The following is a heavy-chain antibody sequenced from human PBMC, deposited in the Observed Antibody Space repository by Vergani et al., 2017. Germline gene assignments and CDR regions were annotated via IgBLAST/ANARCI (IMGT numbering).Heavy chain of an antibody. CDR3: VFGVVIHFDY. CDR1: GFTFSSYS. CDR2: ISGSGGST. Sequence: EVQLLESGGGLVQPGGSLRLSCAASGFTFSSYSMNWVRQAPGKGLEWVSAISGSGGSTYYADSVKGRFTISRDNSKNTLYLQMNSLRAEDTAVYYCVFGVVIHFDYWGQGTLVTVSS. D-gene: IGHD3-3*01. J-gene: IGHJ4*02. V-gene: IGHV3-23*01.